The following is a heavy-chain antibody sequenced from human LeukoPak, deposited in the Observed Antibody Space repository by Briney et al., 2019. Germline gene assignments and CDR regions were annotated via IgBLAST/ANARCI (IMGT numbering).Heavy chain of an antibody. CDR1: GGSISSYY. CDR3: ASGNYYFDY. J-gene: IGHJ4*02. D-gene: IGHD1-7*01. Sequence: ASETLSLTCTVSGGSISSYYWSWIRQPPGKGLEWIGYIYYSGSTKYNPSLKSRVTISVDTSNNQFSLKLSSVTAADTAVYYCASGNYYFDYWGQGTLVTVSS. CDR2: IYYSGST. V-gene: IGHV4-59*01.